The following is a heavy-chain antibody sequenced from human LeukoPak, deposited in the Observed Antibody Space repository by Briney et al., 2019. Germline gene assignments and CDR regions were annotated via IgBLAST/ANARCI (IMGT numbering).Heavy chain of an antibody. Sequence: SQTLSLTCTVSGGSISSGDYYWCWIRQPPGKVLGWIGYIHYGGSTYYNPSLKSRVTISVDTSKNQFSLKLSSVTAADTAVYYCARGVTVTTSDAFDIWGQGTMVTVSS. CDR3: ARGVTVTTSDAFDI. CDR2: IHYGGST. D-gene: IGHD4-17*01. V-gene: IGHV4-30-4*01. J-gene: IGHJ3*02. CDR1: GGSISSGDYY.